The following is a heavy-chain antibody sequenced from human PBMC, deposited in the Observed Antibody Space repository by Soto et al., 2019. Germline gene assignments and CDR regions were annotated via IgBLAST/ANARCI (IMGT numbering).Heavy chain of an antibody. D-gene: IGHD3-3*01. J-gene: IGHJ5*02. Sequence: PSETLSLTCTVSGGSVSSGSYYWSWIRQPPGKGLEWIGYIYYSGSTNYNPSLKSRVTISVDTSKNQFSLKLSSVTAADTAVYYCAREWRQRITIPRRNWFDPWGQGTLVTVSS. CDR3: AREWRQRITIPRRNWFDP. CDR1: GGSVSSGSYY. CDR2: IYYSGST. V-gene: IGHV4-61*01.